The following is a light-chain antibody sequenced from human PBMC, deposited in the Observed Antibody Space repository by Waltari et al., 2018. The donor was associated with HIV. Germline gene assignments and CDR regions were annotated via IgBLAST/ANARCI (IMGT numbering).Light chain of an antibody. CDR2: SDI. CDR1: RSNIGAGYF. CDR3: QSYDSSLRASV. J-gene: IGLJ2*01. V-gene: IGLV1-40*01. Sequence: QSALTPPPSVSGAPGQRVTIPCTWTRSNIGAGYFVPWDQHLPGTAPKLLGYSDINRPSGVPDRFSGSKSGTSASLVITGLQAEDEADYYCQSYDSSLRASVFGGGTKLTVL.